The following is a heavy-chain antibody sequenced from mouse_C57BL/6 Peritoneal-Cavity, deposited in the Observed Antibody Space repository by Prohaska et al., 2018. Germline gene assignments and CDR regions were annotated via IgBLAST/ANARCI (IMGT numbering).Heavy chain of an antibody. D-gene: IGHD2-3*01. J-gene: IGHJ1*03. V-gene: IGHV12-3*01. CDR1: VFPMPCGYY. Sequence: QSLFLTFCLPVFPMPCGYYWIWIRQSPGKPLVWMGYITHSGETFYNPSLQSPISITRETSKNQFFLYLNSVTTEDTAMYYCAGDSDGYWYFDVWGTGTTVTVSS. CDR2: ITHSGET. CDR3: AGDSDGYWYFDV.